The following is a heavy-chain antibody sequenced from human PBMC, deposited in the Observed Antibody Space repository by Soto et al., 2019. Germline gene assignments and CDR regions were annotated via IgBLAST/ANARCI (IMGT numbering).Heavy chain of an antibody. D-gene: IGHD6-6*01. CDR3: ARVVIAARTSIYFDY. V-gene: IGHV4-4*07. CDR2: IYTSGST. CDR1: GGSISSYY. Sequence: PSETLSLTCTVSGGSISSYYWSWIRQPPGKGLEWIGRIYTSGSTNYNPSLKSRVTMSVDTSKNQFSLKLSSVTAADTAVYYCARVVIAARTSIYFDYWGQGTLVTVSS. J-gene: IGHJ4*02.